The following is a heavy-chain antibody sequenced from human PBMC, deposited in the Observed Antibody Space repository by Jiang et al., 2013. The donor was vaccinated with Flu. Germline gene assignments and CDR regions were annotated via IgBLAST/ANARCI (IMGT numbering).Heavy chain of an antibody. CDR1: GGSISSYY. Sequence: GLVKPSETLSLTCTVSGGSISSYYWSWIRQPPGKGLEWIGYIYYSGSTNYNPSLKSRVTISVDTSKNQFSLKLSSVTAADTAVYYCAGRGHYYGSGSYDYWGQGTLVTVSS. J-gene: IGHJ4*02. CDR2: IYYSGST. D-gene: IGHD3-10*01. V-gene: IGHV4-59*08. CDR3: AGRGHYYGSGSYDY.